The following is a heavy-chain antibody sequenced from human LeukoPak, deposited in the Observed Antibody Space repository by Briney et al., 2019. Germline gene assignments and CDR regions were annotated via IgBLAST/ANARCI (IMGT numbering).Heavy chain of an antibody. CDR1: GFTFSSYW. CDR3: ARDLGYNLRGFVDY. V-gene: IGHV3-30-3*01. CDR2: ISYDGSNK. J-gene: IGHJ4*02. Sequence: GGSLRLSCAASGFTFSSYWMHWVRQAPGKGLEWVAVISYDGSNKYYADSVKGRFTISRDNSKNTLYLQMNSLRAEDTAVYYCARDLGYNLRGFVDYWGQGTLVTVSS. D-gene: IGHD5-24*01.